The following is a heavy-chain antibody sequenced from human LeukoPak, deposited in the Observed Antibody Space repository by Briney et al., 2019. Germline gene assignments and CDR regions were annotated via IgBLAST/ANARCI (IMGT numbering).Heavy chain of an antibody. CDR3: AKDAGYSSSWSPDY. J-gene: IGHJ4*02. CDR1: GFTFSSYA. D-gene: IGHD6-13*01. Sequence: GGSLRLSCAASGFTFSSYAMSWVRQAPGKGLEWVSSISGSGGSTYYADFMKGRFTISRDNSKNTLYLQMNSLRAEDTAVYYCAKDAGYSSSWSPDYWGQGTLVTVST. CDR2: ISGSGGST. V-gene: IGHV3-23*01.